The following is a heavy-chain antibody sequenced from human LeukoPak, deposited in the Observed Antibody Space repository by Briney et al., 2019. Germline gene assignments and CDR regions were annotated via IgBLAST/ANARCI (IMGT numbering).Heavy chain of an antibody. J-gene: IGHJ4*02. CDR3: ARWSSGWFPFDY. Sequence: GASVKVSCKASGYTFTGYYMHWVRQAPGQGLEWMGWINPNSGGTNYAQKFQGRVTMTRNTSIRTAYMELSSLRSEDTAVYFCARWSSGWFPFDYWGQGTLVTVSS. CDR1: GYTFTGYY. D-gene: IGHD6-19*01. CDR2: INPNSGGT. V-gene: IGHV1-2*02.